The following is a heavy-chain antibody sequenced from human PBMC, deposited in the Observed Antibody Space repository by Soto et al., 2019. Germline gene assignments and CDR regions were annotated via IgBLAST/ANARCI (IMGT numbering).Heavy chain of an antibody. CDR2: IHPGIGNT. D-gene: IGHD6-19*01. Sequence: QLQLVQSGAEVKKPGASVRISCTASDKTSINYYVHWVRQAPGQGLEWMGVIHPGIGNTTVAPRFQDRATMTRDTSTGTVYMELSSLRSDDTAVYYWAKDNRGWSLYGLDVWGQGTTVTVSS. CDR3: AKDNRGWSLYGLDV. J-gene: IGHJ6*02. CDR1: DKTSINYY. V-gene: IGHV1-46*01.